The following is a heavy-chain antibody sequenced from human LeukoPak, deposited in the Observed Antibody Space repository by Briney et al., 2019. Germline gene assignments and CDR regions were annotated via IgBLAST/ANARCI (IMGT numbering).Heavy chain of an antibody. J-gene: IGHJ5*02. V-gene: IGHV1-2*06. CDR3: ARVAKDTGNWFDP. D-gene: IGHD5-18*01. CDR2: INPNSGGT. CDR1: GYTFTVYY. Sequence: ASVKVSCKASGYTFTVYYMHWVRQAPGQGLEWMGRINPNSGGTNYAQKFQGRVTMTRDTSISTAYMELSRLRSDDTAVYYCARVAKDTGNWFDPWGQRTLVTVSS.